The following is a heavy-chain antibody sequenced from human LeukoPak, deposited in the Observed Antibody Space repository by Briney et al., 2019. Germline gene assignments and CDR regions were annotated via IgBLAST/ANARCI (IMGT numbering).Heavy chain of an antibody. CDR1: GGSFSGYY. D-gene: IGHD6-19*01. Sequence: ASETLSLTCAVYGGSFSGYYWSWIRQPPGKGLEWIGEINHSGSTNYNPSLKSRVTISVDTSKNQFSLKLSSVTAADTAVYYCASFLVKQWLLPFDYWGQGTLVTVSS. J-gene: IGHJ4*02. V-gene: IGHV4-34*01. CDR3: ASFLVKQWLLPFDY. CDR2: INHSGST.